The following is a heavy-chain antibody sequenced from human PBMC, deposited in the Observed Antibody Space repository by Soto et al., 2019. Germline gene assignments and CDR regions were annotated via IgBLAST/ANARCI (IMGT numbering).Heavy chain of an antibody. CDR2: IIPIFGTA. J-gene: IGHJ6*02. D-gene: IGHD3-9*01. CDR1: GGTFSSYA. V-gene: IGHV1-69*13. Sequence: PSVKVSYKASGGTFSSYAISWVRQAPGQGLEWLGGIIPIFGTANYAQKFQGRVTITADESTSTAYMELSSLRSEDTAVYYCAAEAANYDILTGYYYYYGMDVWGQGTTVTVS. CDR3: AAEAANYDILTGYYYYYGMDV.